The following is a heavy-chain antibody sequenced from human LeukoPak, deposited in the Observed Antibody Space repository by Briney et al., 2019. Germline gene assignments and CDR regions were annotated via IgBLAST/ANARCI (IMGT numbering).Heavy chain of an antibody. V-gene: IGHV4-59*01. Sequence: SETLSLTCTVSGCSISSYYWSWIRQPPGKGLEWIGYIYYSGSTNYKPSLKSRVTISVDTSKNQFSLKLKSVTAADTAVYYCARGGYYGSGNDFRFDPWGQGTLVTVSS. D-gene: IGHD3-10*01. CDR2: IYYSGST. CDR3: ARGGYYGSGNDFRFDP. CDR1: GCSISSYY. J-gene: IGHJ5*02.